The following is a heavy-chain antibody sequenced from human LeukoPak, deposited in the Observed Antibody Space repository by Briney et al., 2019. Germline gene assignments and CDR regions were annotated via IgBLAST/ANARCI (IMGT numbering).Heavy chain of an antibody. V-gene: IGHV3-9*01. CDR3: AKGRSAIAAAAYNY. CDR1: GFTFDDYA. CDR2: ISSNSGSI. Sequence: PGGPLRLSCAASGFTFDDYAMHWVRQAPGKGLEWVSSISSNSGSIGYADSVKGRFTISRDNANNSLFLQMNSLRAEDTALYYCAKGRSAIAAAAYNYWGQGTLVTVSS. D-gene: IGHD6-13*01. J-gene: IGHJ4*02.